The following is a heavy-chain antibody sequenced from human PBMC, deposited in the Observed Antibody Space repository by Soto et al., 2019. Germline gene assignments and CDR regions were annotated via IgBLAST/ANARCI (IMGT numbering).Heavy chain of an antibody. D-gene: IGHD1-7*01. CDR1: GDTFSTYG. V-gene: IGHV1-69*01. Sequence: QVQLVQSGAEVKKPGSSVKVSCKASGDTFSTYGITWVRQTPGQGLEWMGGIIPIFGTSNYAQKFQGRVTITADESTSTAYMELSSLISEDTAVYYCAGKTGTHGRAFDIWGQGTMVTVSS. CDR3: AGKTGTHGRAFDI. J-gene: IGHJ3*02. CDR2: IIPIFGTS.